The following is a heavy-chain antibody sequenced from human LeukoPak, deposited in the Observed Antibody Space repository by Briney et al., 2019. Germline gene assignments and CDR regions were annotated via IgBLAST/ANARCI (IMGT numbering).Heavy chain of an antibody. J-gene: IGHJ6*02. CDR3: ARLGSESYYNYYYGMDV. D-gene: IGHD3-10*01. V-gene: IGHV3-48*03. CDR2: ISSSGNTI. Sequence: GGPLRLSCAASGFTFSYYEMNWVRQALGKGLEWISYISSSGNTIYYADSVKGRFPVSRDNARNSLYLQMNGLRAEDTALYYCARLGSESYYNYYYGMDVWGQGTTVTVSS. CDR1: GFTFSYYE.